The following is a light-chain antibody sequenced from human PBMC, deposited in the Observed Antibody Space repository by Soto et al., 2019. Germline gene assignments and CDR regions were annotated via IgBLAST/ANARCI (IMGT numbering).Light chain of an antibody. J-gene: IGKJ1*01. Sequence: MTHSPSTLSASVGEIVTISCRASQSISSWLAWHQPKPGKAANLLIYKASSLESGVPSRFSGSGSGTAFTLTISSLQPDDFATYYCQQYNSYSFGQGTKVDI. CDR1: QSISSW. V-gene: IGKV1-5*03. CDR3: QQYNSYS. CDR2: KAS.